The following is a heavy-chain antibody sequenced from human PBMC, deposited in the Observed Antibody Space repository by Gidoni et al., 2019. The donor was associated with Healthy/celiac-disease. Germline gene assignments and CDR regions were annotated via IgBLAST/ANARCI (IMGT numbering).Heavy chain of an antibody. D-gene: IGHD5-12*01. J-gene: IGHJ4*02. Sequence: EVQLVESGGGWVKHGGSLRLSCAASGVTFSNAWMSWVRQAPGKGLEWVGRIKSKTDGGTTDYAAPVKGRFTISRDDTKNTLYLQMNSLKTEDTAVYYCTTGTYIVDTIGTYIDYWGQGTLVTVSS. V-gene: IGHV3-15*01. CDR2: IKSKTDGGTT. CDR1: GVTFSNAW. CDR3: TTGTYIVDTIGTYIDY.